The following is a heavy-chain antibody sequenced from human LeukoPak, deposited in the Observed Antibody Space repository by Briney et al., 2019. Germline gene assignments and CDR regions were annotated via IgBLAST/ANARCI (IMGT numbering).Heavy chain of an antibody. V-gene: IGHV3-7*01. J-gene: IGHJ4*02. CDR3: ARDTGGGYSCYDC. Sequence: GGSLRLSCAASGFTFSSYWMTWIRHAPGKGLELVANIKQDGSEKYYVDSVKGRFTIPRDNAKNSLYLQMNSLRAEDTAVYYCARDTGGGYSCYDCWGQGTLVTVSS. D-gene: IGHD5-18*01. CDR1: GFTFSSYW. CDR2: IKQDGSEK.